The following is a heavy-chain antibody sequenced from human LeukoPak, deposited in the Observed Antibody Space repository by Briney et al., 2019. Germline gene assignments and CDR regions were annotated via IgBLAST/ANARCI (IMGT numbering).Heavy chain of an antibody. V-gene: IGHV3-23*01. CDR1: GVTFSSYA. CDR2: ISGRGGST. Sequence: GGSLRLSCAASGVTFSSYAMSWVRQAPGKGLEWVSAISGRGGSTYYADSVKGRFTISRDNPKNTLYLQMNSLRAEDTAVYYCAKVGEEDIDYWGQGTLDTVSS. CDR3: AKVGEEDIDY. J-gene: IGHJ4*02.